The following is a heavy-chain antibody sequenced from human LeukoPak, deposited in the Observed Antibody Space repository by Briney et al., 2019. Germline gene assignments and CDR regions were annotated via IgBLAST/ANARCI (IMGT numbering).Heavy chain of an antibody. V-gene: IGHV1-24*01. CDR3: ATGPMVRGVMKFQH. J-gene: IGHJ1*01. Sequence: ASVKVSCKVSGYTLTELSMHWVRQAPGKGLEWMGGFDPEDGETIYAQKSQGRVTMTEDTSTDTAYMELSSLRSEDTAVYYCATGPMVRGVMKFQHWGQGTLVTVSS. CDR2: FDPEDGET. CDR1: GYTLTELS. D-gene: IGHD3-10*01.